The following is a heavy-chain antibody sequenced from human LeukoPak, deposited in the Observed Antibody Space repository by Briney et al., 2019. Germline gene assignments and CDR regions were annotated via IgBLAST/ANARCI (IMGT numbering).Heavy chain of an antibody. Sequence: GGSLRLSCAASGFTFSTFAMIWVRQPPGKGLEWVSSIFPSGGEIHYADSVRGRFTISRDNSKSTLSLQMNSLRAEDTAVYYCASGMIEYDYWGQGTLVTVSS. CDR3: ASGMIEYDY. D-gene: IGHD3-22*01. CDR1: GFTFSTFA. V-gene: IGHV3-23*01. CDR2: IFPSGGEI. J-gene: IGHJ4*02.